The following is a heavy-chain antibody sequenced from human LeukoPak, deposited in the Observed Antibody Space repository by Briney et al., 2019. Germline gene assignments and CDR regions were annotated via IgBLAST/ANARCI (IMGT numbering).Heavy chain of an antibody. Sequence: SGPTLVNPTQTLTLTCTFSGFSLSTTGVGVGWIRQPPGKALEWLALIYWDDDKRYSPSLKSRLTITKDTSKNQVVLTMTNMDPVDTATYYCAHRHGGHGYSYGGFDYWGQGTLVTVSS. CDR3: AHRHGGHGYSYGGFDY. V-gene: IGHV2-5*02. CDR1: GFSLSTTGVG. D-gene: IGHD5-18*01. J-gene: IGHJ4*02. CDR2: IYWDDDK.